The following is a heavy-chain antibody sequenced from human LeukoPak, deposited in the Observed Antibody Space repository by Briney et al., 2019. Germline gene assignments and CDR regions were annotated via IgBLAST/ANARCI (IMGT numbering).Heavy chain of an antibody. Sequence: PGGSLRLSCAASGFTFSDYYMSWIRQAPGKGLEWVSYISSSGSTIYYADSVKGRFTISRDNSKNTLYLQMNSLRAEDTAVYYCAKDRAVDYYYYYMDVWGKGTTVTISS. CDR3: AKDRAVDYYYYYMDV. J-gene: IGHJ6*03. CDR1: GFTFSDYY. V-gene: IGHV3-11*04. CDR2: ISSSGSTI.